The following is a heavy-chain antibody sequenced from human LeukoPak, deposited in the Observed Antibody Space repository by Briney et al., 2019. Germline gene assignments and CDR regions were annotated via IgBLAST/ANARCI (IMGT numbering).Heavy chain of an antibody. V-gene: IGHV1-18*01. Sequence: ASVKVSCKASGYTFTSYGISWVRQAPGQGLEWMGWISAYNGNTNYAQKLQGRVTMTTDTSTSTAYMELRSPRSDDTAVYYCARDSNYYDSSGYVDYWGQGTLVTVSS. J-gene: IGHJ4*02. CDR1: GYTFTSYG. CDR2: ISAYNGNT. D-gene: IGHD3-22*01. CDR3: ARDSNYYDSSGYVDY.